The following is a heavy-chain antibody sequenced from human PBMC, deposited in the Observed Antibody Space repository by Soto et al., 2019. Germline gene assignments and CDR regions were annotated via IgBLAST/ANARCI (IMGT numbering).Heavy chain of an antibody. CDR3: ARDLWGYCGTDCYPLDV. CDR1: GGTISRYY. J-gene: IGHJ6*02. D-gene: IGHD2-21*02. CDR2: MYNTGST. Sequence: QVQLQESGPGLVKPSETLSLTCTVSGGTISRYYWSWIRQPPGKGLEWIGYMYNTGSTVYNPSFKTRVTISEDTYKNQFSLKLNSVTAADTAVYYCARDLWGYCGTDCYPLDVWGQGTTVTVSS. V-gene: IGHV4-59*01.